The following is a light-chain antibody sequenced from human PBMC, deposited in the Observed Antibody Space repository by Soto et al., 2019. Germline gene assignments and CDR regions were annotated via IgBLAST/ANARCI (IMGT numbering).Light chain of an antibody. J-gene: IGLJ1*01. CDR3: AAWDDSLSGLYV. CDR2: SNN. Sequence: QSVLTQPPSASGTPGQRVTISCSASSSSIGRNYVYWYQQLPGTAPKLLIFSNNQRPSGVPDRFSGSRSGTSASLAISGLRSEDEAVYYCAAWDDSLSGLYVFGAGTKVNV. V-gene: IGLV1-47*02. CDR1: SSSIGRNY.